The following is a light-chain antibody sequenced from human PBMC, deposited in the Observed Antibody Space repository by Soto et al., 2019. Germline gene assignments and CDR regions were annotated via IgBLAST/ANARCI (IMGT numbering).Light chain of an antibody. V-gene: IGKV1-5*01. CDR3: QQYHVFWT. J-gene: IGKJ1*01. CDR2: DAS. Sequence: EIQMTQSPSILSASVGDSVTITCRASQSVSSWLAWYQQRPGQAPKLLIYDASTLTSVVPSRFSGSGSGTEFTLTISRLQPEDFATYYCQQYHVFWTLGQGTKVDIK. CDR1: QSVSSW.